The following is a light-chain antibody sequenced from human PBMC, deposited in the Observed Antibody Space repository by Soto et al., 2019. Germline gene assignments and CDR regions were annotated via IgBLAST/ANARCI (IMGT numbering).Light chain of an antibody. V-gene: IGKV1-9*01. Sequence: DIKLTQSPSFLSASVGDRVTITCRASQGISSYFAWYQQKPGKAPKLLIYAVSTLQSGVPSRFSGSASGTEFTLTISSLQPEDFATYFCQQLNSYRLIFGGVTKVEI. CDR3: QQLNSYRLI. J-gene: IGKJ4*01. CDR2: AVS. CDR1: QGISSY.